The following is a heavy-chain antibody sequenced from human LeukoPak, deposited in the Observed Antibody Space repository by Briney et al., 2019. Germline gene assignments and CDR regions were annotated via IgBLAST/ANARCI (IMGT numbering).Heavy chain of an antibody. CDR2: INPNSGDT. J-gene: IGHJ4*02. D-gene: IGHD1-1*01. Sequence: ASVKVSCKASGYTFTGYYIHWVRQAPGQGLEWMGWINPNSGDTKYVQKFQGRVTMTRDTSITTVYMELTRLRSDDTAVYYCARDAGTTEFDYWGQGTLVTVSS. CDR3: ARDAGTTEFDY. CDR1: GYTFTGYY. V-gene: IGHV1-2*02.